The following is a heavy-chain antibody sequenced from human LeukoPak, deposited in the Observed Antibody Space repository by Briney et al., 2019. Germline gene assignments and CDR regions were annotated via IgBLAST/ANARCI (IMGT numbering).Heavy chain of an antibody. CDR3: ARGGRSTWYDY. Sequence: PGGSLRLSCAASGFTFSSYWMHWVRQAPGKGLVWVSRINSDGSSTSYADSVKGRFTISRDNAKNTLYLQMNSLRAEDTAVYYCARGGRSTWYDYWGQGTLVTVSS. V-gene: IGHV3-74*01. CDR1: GFTFSSYW. D-gene: IGHD6-13*01. CDR2: INSDGSST. J-gene: IGHJ4*02.